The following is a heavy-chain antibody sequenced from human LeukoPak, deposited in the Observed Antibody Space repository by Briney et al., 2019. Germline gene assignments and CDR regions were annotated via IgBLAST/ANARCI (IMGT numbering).Heavy chain of an antibody. CDR1: GGSISSYY. D-gene: IGHD4-17*01. CDR3: ARHVHTRYGDYAGY. Sequence: SETLSLTCTVSGGSISSYYWSWIRQPPGKGLEWIGYIYYSGSTNYNPSLKSRVTISVDTSKNQFSLKLSSVTAADTAVYYCARHVHTRYGDYAGYWGKGTLVPVSS. J-gene: IGHJ4*02. V-gene: IGHV4-59*08. CDR2: IYYSGST.